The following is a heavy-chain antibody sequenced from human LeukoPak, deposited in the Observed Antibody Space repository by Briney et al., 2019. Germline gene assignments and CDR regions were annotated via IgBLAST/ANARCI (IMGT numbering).Heavy chain of an antibody. CDR1: GGSFSGYY. V-gene: IGHV4-34*01. J-gene: IGHJ5*02. D-gene: IGHD2-8*02. Sequence: SETLSLTCAVYGGSFSGYYWSWIRQPPGKGLEWIGEINHSGSTNYNPSLKSRVTISVDTSKNQFSLKLSSVTAADTAVYYCARRAPRGYRTGGVCYFNWFDPWGQGTLVTVSS. CDR3: ARRAPRGYRTGGVCYFNWFDP. CDR2: INHSGST.